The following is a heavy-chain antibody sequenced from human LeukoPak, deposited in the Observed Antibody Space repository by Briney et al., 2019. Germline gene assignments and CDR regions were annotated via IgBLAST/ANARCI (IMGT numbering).Heavy chain of an antibody. J-gene: IGHJ3*02. CDR1: GGSIRGYY. Sequence: SETLSLTCNVSGGSIRGYYWSWIRQPPEKGLEWIGYIYSSGSTNYNPSLKSRVTISVDTSKNQFPLKLSSVTAADTAVYYCAREGGVGDYYDSSGYPDAFDIWGQGTMVTVSS. CDR3: AREGGVGDYYDSSGYPDAFDI. CDR2: IYSSGST. V-gene: IGHV4-59*01. D-gene: IGHD3-22*01.